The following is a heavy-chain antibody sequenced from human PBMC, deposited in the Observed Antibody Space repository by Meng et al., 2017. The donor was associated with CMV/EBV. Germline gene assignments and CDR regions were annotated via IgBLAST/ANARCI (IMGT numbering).Heavy chain of an antibody. CDR3: AREEITMVRGVLNYFDY. V-gene: IGHV4-4*07. CDR2: IYTSGST. J-gene: IGHJ4*02. D-gene: IGHD3-10*01. Sequence: GSISSSYWSWIRQPAGKGLEWIGRIYTSGSTNYNPSLKSRVTMSVDTSKNQFSLKLSSVTAADTAVYYCAREEITMVRGVLNYFDYWGQGTLVTVSS. CDR1: GSISSSY.